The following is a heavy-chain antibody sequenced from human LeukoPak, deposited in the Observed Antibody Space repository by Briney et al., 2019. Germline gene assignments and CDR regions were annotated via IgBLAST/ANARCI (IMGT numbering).Heavy chain of an antibody. CDR2: VYNSGTT. CDR3: ARGAGGYRFDP. D-gene: IGHD1-1*01. Sequence: SETLSLTCTVSGGSMSGSHWAWIRQPPGKGLEYIGYVYNSGTTFYNPSLKSRVTISADTSKKHFSLRLTSVTAADTAIFYCARGAGGYRFDPWGLGTLVTVSS. V-gene: IGHV4-59*01. J-gene: IGHJ5*02. CDR1: GGSMSGSH.